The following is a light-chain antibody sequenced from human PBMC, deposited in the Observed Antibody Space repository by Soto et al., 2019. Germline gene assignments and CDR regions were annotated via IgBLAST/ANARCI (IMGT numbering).Light chain of an antibody. CDR3: QRYNDWPLT. CDR1: QGIGIT. CDR2: GAS. J-gene: IGKJ4*01. Sequence: IVMTQSPATLSVSPGERVTLSCRASQGIGITLAWYQQKPGQTPRLLIYGASTRATGIPARFSGNGSGTEFTLTINSLQSEDSAVYSCQRYNDWPLTFGGGTKVEIK. V-gene: IGKV3-15*01.